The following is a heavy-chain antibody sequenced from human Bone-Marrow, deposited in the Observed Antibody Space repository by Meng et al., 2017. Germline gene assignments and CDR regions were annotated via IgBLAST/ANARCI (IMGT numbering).Heavy chain of an antibody. Sequence: GESLKISCAASGFTFSNYAVHWVRQAPGKGLEWVAVISYDGRNEYYADSVKGRFTISRDNSKNTLYLQMNSLGAEDTAVYYCARELWFGEPEFDYWGQGTLVTVSS. CDR1: GFTFSNYA. CDR3: ARELWFGEPEFDY. V-gene: IGHV3-30*04. CDR2: ISYDGRNE. J-gene: IGHJ4*02. D-gene: IGHD3-10*01.